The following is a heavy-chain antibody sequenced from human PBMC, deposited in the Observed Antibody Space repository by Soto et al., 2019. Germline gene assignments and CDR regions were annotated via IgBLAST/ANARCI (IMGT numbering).Heavy chain of an antibody. CDR3: ARDNGGSGSAIFDY. Sequence: QVQLVESGGGVVQPGRSLRLSCAASGFTFSSYGMHWVRQAPGKGLEWVAVIWYDGSNKYYADSVKGRFTISRDNSKNTLYLQMNSLRAEDTAVYYCARDNGGSGSAIFDYWGQGTLVTVSS. V-gene: IGHV3-33*01. D-gene: IGHD3-10*01. CDR2: IWYDGSNK. CDR1: GFTFSSYG. J-gene: IGHJ4*02.